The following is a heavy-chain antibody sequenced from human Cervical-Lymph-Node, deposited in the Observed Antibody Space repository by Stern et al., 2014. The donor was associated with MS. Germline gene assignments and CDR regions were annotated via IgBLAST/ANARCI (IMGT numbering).Heavy chain of an antibody. V-gene: IGHV4-59*01. Sequence: QVQLQESGPGLVKPSETLSLTCTVSGGSISSYYWSWIRPAPGKGLEWIAYIYYSGHTDYNPSLQGRVTVSVDTSKNQVSLRLSSVTAADTAVYYCARGFSSSWYGGRFFNYWGQGTLVTVSS. J-gene: IGHJ4*02. CDR2: IYYSGHT. CDR1: GGSISSYY. D-gene: IGHD6-13*01. CDR3: ARGFSSSWYGGRFFNY.